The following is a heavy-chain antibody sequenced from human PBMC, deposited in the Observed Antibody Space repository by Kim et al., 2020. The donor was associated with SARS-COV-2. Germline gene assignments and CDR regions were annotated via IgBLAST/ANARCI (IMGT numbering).Heavy chain of an antibody. CDR3: LKGGWVWIWDF. CDR1: GFTFTGHA. V-gene: IGHV3-23*01. D-gene: IGHD6-13*01. J-gene: IGHJ4*02. Sequence: GGSLRLSCTTSGFTFTGHATSWVRQAPGKGLEWVSSIDGSEGTTYYVDSVKGRYSISRDDSKNTRYVQMSALGAGDTAAYDCLKGGWVWIWDFWGQGTLVTVSS. CDR2: IDGSEGTT.